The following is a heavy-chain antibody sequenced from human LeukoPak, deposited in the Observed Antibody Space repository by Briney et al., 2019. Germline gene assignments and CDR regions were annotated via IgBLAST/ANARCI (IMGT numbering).Heavy chain of an antibody. CDR2: IYRDGNT. D-gene: IGHD2-8*01. CDR1: GGSISSGNW. CDR3: GRNGAYCIDY. Sequence: SETLSLTCVVSGGSISSGNWWSWVRQSPEKGLEWIGEIYRDGNTNYNPSLKSRATISVDTSNNQFSLKLTSVTAAGTAMYYCGRNGAYCIDYWGQGTLVTVSS. V-gene: IGHV4-4*02. J-gene: IGHJ4*02.